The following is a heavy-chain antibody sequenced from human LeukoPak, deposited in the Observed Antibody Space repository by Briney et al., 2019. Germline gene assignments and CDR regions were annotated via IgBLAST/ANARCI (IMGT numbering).Heavy chain of an antibody. Sequence: ASVKVSCKASGYTFTSYDINWVRQATGQGLEWMGWMNPNSGNTGYAQKFQGRVTMTRNTSISTAYMELSSLRSEDTAVYYCARWTRRAVAAAGSYYYGMDVWGQGTTVTVSS. D-gene: IGHD6-13*01. J-gene: IGHJ6*02. CDR1: GYTFTSYD. CDR2: MNPNSGNT. V-gene: IGHV1-8*01. CDR3: ARWTRRAVAAAGSYYYGMDV.